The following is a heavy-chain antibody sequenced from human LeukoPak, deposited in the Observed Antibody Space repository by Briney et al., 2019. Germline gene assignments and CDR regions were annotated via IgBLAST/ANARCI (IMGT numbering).Heavy chain of an antibody. D-gene: IGHD2-8*01. Sequence: PSETLSLTCAVYGGSFSGYYWSWVRQPPGKGLEWIGEINHSGSTNYNPSLKSRVTISVDTSKNQFSLKLSSVTAADTAVYYCARGGGRSMRFDPWGQGTLVTVSS. J-gene: IGHJ5*02. CDR2: INHSGST. V-gene: IGHV4-34*01. CDR1: GGSFSGYY. CDR3: ARGGGRSMRFDP.